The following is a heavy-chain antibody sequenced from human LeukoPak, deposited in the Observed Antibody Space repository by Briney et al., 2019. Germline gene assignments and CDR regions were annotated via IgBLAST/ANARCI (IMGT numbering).Heavy chain of an antibody. CDR3: ARFFFRRVEPDY. Sequence: PSETLSLTCAVYGGSFSGYYWSWIRQPPGKGLEWIGEINHSGSTNYNPSLKSRVTISVDTSKNQFSLKLSSVTAADTAVNYCARFFFRRVEPDYWGQGTLVTVSS. V-gene: IGHV4-34*01. CDR2: INHSGST. J-gene: IGHJ4*02. D-gene: IGHD6-13*01. CDR1: GGSFSGYY.